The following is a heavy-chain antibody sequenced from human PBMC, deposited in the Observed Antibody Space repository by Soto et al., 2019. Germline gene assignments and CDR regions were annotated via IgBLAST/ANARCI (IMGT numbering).Heavy chain of an antibody. V-gene: IGHV1-2*04. CDR1: GYTFTGYY. CDR3: ARGAVVVVPAAAGPSYYFDY. D-gene: IGHD2-2*01. CDR2: INPNSGGT. J-gene: IGHJ4*02. Sequence: ASVKVSCKASGYTFTGYYMHWVRQAPGQGLEWMGWINPNSGGTNYAQKFQGWVTMTRDTSISTAYMELSRLRSDDTAVYYCARGAVVVVPAAAGPSYYFDYWSQGTLVTVSS.